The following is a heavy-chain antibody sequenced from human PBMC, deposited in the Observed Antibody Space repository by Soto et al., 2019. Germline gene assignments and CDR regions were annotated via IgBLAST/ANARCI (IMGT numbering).Heavy chain of an antibody. CDR1: GGTFSSYT. V-gene: IGHV1-69*02. D-gene: IGHD3-22*01. CDR2: IIPILGIA. CDR3: ARRYDSSDY. J-gene: IGHJ4*02. Sequence: QVQLVQSGAEVKKPGSSVNVSCKASGGTFSSYTISWVRQAPGQGLAWMGRIIPILGIANYAQKFQGRVTTPADKATSKASMEPSSRSSAATAVYYCARRYDSSDYWWPGTLVTFSS.